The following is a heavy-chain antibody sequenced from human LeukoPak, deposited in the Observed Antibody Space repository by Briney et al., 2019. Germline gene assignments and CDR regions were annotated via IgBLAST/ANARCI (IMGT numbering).Heavy chain of an antibody. V-gene: IGHV3-33*08. Sequence: GGSLRLSCAASGFTFSSYSMNWVRQAPGKGLEWVTLMWYDGRNKYYADSVKGRFTISRDNSKNTAYLQMDSLRGEDTAVYYCARVGDMETFDIWGQGTRVTVSS. CDR1: GFTFSSYS. D-gene: IGHD3-16*01. CDR2: MWYDGRNK. CDR3: ARVGDMETFDI. J-gene: IGHJ3*02.